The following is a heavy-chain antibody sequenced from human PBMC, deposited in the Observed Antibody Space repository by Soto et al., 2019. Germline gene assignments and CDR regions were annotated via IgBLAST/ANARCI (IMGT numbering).Heavy chain of an antibody. V-gene: IGHV3-30*04. CDR2: ISYDGSNK. Sequence: GGSLRLSCAASGFTFSSYAMHWVRQAPGKGLEWGAVISYDGSNKYYADSVKGRFTISRDNSKNTLYLQMNSLRAEDTAVYYCARMYSSSSRPTSYYFDYWGQGTLVTVSS. J-gene: IGHJ4*02. CDR1: GFTFSSYA. CDR3: ARMYSSSSRPTSYYFDY. D-gene: IGHD6-6*01.